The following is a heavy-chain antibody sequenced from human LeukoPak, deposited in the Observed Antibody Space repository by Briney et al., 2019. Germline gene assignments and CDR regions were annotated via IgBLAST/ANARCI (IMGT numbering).Heavy chain of an antibody. CDR1: GYTFTSYG. CDR2: ISAYNGNT. J-gene: IGHJ4*02. CDR3: AGLTYYYDSSGYLLNY. Sequence: ASVKVSCKASGYTFTSYGISWVRQAPGQGLEWMGWISAYNGNTNYAQKLQGRVTMTTDTSTSTAYMELSSLRSEDTAVYYCAGLTYYYDSSGYLLNYWGQGTLVTVSS. V-gene: IGHV1-18*01. D-gene: IGHD3-22*01.